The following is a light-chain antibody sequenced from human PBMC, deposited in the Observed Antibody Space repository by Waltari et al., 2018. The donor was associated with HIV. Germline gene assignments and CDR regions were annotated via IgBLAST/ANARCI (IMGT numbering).Light chain of an antibody. CDR1: QSVGLN. V-gene: IGKV3-15*01. CDR3: QQYDVWPLT. Sequence: DILLTQSPATLSVSPGVRGTLSCRASQSVGLNLAWYQQRPGQPPRLPVYGASTRASDVSTRFSASGSGTEFTLTITSVRSEDFATYFCQQYDVWPLTFGGGTNVDLK. CDR2: GAS. J-gene: IGKJ4*01.